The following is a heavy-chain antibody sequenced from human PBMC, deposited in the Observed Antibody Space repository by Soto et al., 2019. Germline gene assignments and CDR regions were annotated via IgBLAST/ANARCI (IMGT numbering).Heavy chain of an antibody. V-gene: IGHV3-15*01. CDR3: TFRIEAAGTWPGMDV. CDR1: GFTFSNAW. D-gene: IGHD6-13*01. CDR2: IKSKTDGGTT. J-gene: IGHJ6*02. Sequence: GGSLRLSCAASGFTFSNAWMSWVRQAPGKGLEWVGRIKSKTDGGTTDYAAPVKGRFTISRDDSKNTLYLQMNSLKTEDTAVYYCTFRIEAAGTWPGMDVWGQGTTVTVSS.